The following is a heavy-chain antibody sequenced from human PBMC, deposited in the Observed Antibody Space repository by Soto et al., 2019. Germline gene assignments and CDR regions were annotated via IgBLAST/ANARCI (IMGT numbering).Heavy chain of an antibody. CDR3: ARDLRWFDP. CDR1: GFTFSSYG. J-gene: IGHJ5*02. CDR2: IWYDGSNK. V-gene: IGHV3-33*01. Sequence: SLLLSCAASGFTFSSYGMHWVRQAPGKGLEWVAVIWYDGSNKYYADSVKGRFTISRDNSKNTLYLQMNSLRAEDTAVYYCARDLRWFDPWGQGTLVTVSS.